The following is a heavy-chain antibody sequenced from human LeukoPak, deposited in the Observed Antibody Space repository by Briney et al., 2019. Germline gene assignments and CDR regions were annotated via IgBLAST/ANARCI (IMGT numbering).Heavy chain of an antibody. CDR1: GYTFTGYY. V-gene: IGHV1-2*02. D-gene: IGHD2-15*01. J-gene: IGHJ3*02. Sequence: ASVKVSCKASGYTFTGYYIHWVRQAPGQGLEWMGWINPNSGGTNYAQKFQGRVTMTRDTSISTAYMEVTRLRSDDTAVYYCARACSAGSCYLVAFDIWGQGTMVTVSS. CDR2: INPNSGGT. CDR3: ARACSAGSCYLVAFDI.